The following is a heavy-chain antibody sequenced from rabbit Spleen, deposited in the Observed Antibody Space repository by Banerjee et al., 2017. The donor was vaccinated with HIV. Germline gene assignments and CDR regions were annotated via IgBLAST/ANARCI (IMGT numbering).Heavy chain of an antibody. J-gene: IGHJ6*01. D-gene: IGHD8-1*01. V-gene: IGHV1S45*01. CDR3: ARDAGTSFSTYGMDL. CDR2: INVGNSGST. CDR1: GFSFSGRYY. Sequence: QEQLVESGGGLVKPGASLTLTCTASGFSFSGRYYMCWVRQAPGKGLEWIACINVGNSGSTYYASWAKGRFTISKTSSTTVTLQMTSLTAADTATYFCARDAGTSFSTYGMDLWGPGTLVTVS.